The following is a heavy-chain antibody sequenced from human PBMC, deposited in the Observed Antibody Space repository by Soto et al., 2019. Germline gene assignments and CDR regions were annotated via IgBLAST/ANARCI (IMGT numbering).Heavy chain of an antibody. J-gene: IGHJ5*02. CDR3: ARTPTP. CDR1: GGSFSGYY. Sequence: SETLSLTCAVYGGSFSGYYWSWIRQPPGKGLEWIGYIYHSGSTYYNPSLKSRVTISVDRSKNQFSLKLSSVTAADTAVYYCARTPTPWGQGTLVTVSS. V-gene: IGHV4-34*01. CDR2: IYHSGST. D-gene: IGHD1-26*01.